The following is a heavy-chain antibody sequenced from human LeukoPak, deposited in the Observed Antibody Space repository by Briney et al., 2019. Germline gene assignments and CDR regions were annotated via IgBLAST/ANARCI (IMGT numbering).Heavy chain of an antibody. CDR3: ASNIPRATTSPPLGY. Sequence: GGSLRLSCVASKFTFSDYYMSWIRQAPGKGLEWISYISGSTATIYYADSVKGRFTISRDNAKNSLYLQMDSLTAEDTAVYYCASNIPRATTSPPLGYWGQGTLVTVSS. CDR1: KFTFSDYY. CDR2: ISGSTATI. J-gene: IGHJ4*02. D-gene: IGHD1-26*01. V-gene: IGHV3-11*01.